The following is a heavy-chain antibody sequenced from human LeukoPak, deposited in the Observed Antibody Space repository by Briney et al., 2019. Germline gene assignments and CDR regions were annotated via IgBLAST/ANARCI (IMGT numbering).Heavy chain of an antibody. CDR2: INYSGIT. D-gene: IGHD6-19*01. V-gene: IGHV4-39*01. CDR1: GGSIRSDGYF. Sequence: SETLSLTCSVSGGSIRSDGYFWGWIRQPPGKGLEWIGSINYSGITYFNPSLKSRVTISVDTSKNQFSLKLTSVTAADTAVYYCARQSVAGTIYGAFDIWGQGTMVTVSS. J-gene: IGHJ3*02. CDR3: ARQSVAGTIYGAFDI.